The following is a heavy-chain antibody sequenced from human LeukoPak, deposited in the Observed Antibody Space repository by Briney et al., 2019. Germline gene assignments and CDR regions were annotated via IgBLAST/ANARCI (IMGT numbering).Heavy chain of an antibody. V-gene: IGHV4-4*07. CDR2: IYTSGST. J-gene: IGHJ4*02. CDR1: GGSISSYY. CDR3: ARTSSSWYGMGSFDY. Sequence: ASETLSLTCTVSGGSISSYYWSWIRQPAGKGLEWIGRIYTSGSTNYNPSLKSRVTMSVDTSKNQFSLKLSSVTAADTAVYYCARTSSSWYGMGSFDYRGQRTLVTVSS. D-gene: IGHD6-13*01.